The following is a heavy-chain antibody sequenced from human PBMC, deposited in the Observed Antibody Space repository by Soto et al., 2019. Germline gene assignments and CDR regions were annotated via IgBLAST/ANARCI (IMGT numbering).Heavy chain of an antibody. D-gene: IGHD4-4*01. Sequence: EVQLLESGGGLVQPGGSLRLSCEASGFVFSSYAMTCVRQAPGKGLEWVSSISDTGTGTFHADSVKGRFIISRDNSKNTIYLQKNNLRAEDTAVYYCAKKGSATVSSRVNYWGQGTLVTDSS. J-gene: IGHJ4*02. CDR3: AKKGSATVSSRVNY. CDR1: GFVFSSYA. V-gene: IGHV3-23*01. CDR2: ISDTGTGT.